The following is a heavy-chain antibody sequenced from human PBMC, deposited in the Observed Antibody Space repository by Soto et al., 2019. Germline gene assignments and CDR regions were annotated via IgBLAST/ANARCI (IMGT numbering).Heavy chain of an antibody. V-gene: IGHV2-5*02. J-gene: IGHJ4*02. Sequence: QITLRESGPTLVKPTQTLTLTCTFSGFSVRSSGVAVGWIRQPPGKALEWLALVYWDDDKRYSPSLKNRLTITRDTSKNQVVLTITNMDPVDTATYYCAHGATSINHGYDYWGQGTLVTVSS. CDR1: GFSVRSSGVA. D-gene: IGHD1-26*01. CDR2: VYWDDDK. CDR3: AHGATSINHGYDY.